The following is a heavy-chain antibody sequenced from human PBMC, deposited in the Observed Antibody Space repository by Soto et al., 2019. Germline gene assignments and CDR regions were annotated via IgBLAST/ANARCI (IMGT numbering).Heavy chain of an antibody. V-gene: IGHV3-74*01. CDR3: AREKLKSLTDHQNYFDY. J-gene: IGHJ4*02. CDR1: GFTFSTYN. Sequence: PGGSLRLSCGASGFTFSTYNMHWVRQGPGKGLVWVSRINSDGSSTRYADSVKGRFTISRDNAKNTLYLQMNSLRAEDTAVYYCAREKLKSLTDHQNYFDYWGQGTPVTVSS. CDR2: INSDGSST.